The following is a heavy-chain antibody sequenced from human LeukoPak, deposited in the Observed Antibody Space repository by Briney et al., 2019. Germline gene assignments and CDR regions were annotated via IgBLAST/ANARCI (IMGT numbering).Heavy chain of an antibody. CDR2: INWSNITV. V-gene: IGHV3-9*01. CDR3: AKDSSGGVSSAGILDH. D-gene: IGHD6-13*01. J-gene: IGHJ4*02. CDR1: GFRFDNFA. Sequence: GGSLRLSCVISGFRFDNFAMHWVRQAPGKGLEWVAGINWSNITVVYADAVKGRFTISRDNSKNSLYLLLNDLRAEDTAFYFCAKDSSGGVSSAGILDHWGPGTLVSVSP.